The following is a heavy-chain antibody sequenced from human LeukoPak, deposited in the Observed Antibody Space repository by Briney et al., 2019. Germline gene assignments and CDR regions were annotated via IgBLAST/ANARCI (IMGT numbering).Heavy chain of an antibody. CDR1: GYTFTAFH. CDR3: ARDSCGGGGGHVWYFDL. CDR2: IHPNSGAT. J-gene: IGHJ2*01. V-gene: IGHV1-2*02. D-gene: IGHD4-23*01. Sequence: ASVKVSCKASGYTFTAFHMHWVRQAPGHGPEGLGSIHPNSGATNYAQKFQGRVTMTRDTSISTASMELSSLKYEDTAVYYCARDSCGGGGGHVWYFDLWGRGTLVTVSS.